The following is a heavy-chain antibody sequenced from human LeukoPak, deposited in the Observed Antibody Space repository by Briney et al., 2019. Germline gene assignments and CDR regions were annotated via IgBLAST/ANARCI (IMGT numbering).Heavy chain of an antibody. D-gene: IGHD2-2*01. V-gene: IGHV1-2*02. J-gene: IGHJ5*02. CDR2: INPNSGGT. CDR3: ARLSVVVVVPAANDWFDP. Sequence: GASEKVSCKASGYTFTGYYMHWVRQAPGQGLEWMGWINPNSGGTNYAQKFQGRVTMTRDTSISTAYMELSRLRSDDTAVYYCARLSVVVVVPAANDWFDPWGQGTLVTVSS. CDR1: GYTFTGYY.